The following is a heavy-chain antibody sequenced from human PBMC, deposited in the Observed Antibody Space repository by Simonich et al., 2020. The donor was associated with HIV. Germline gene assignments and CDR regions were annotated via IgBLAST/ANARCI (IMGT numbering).Heavy chain of an antibody. V-gene: IGHV3-73*02. CDR1: GFTFSGSA. CDR3: TRQSLRYFDWLFDY. J-gene: IGHJ4*02. D-gene: IGHD3-9*01. Sequence: EVQLVESGGGLVQPGGSLKLSCAASGFTFSGSAMPWVRRASGKGQGWVRRIRSKANRNATAYAASVTGRFTISRDDSKNTAYLQMNSLKTEDTAVYYCTRQSLRYFDWLFDYWGQGTLVTVSS. CDR2: IRSKANRNAT.